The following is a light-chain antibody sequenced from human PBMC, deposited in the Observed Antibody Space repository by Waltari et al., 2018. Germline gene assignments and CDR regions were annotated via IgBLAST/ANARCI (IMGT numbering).Light chain of an antibody. CDR1: NITSKI. V-gene: IGLV3-21*02. CDR2: DDS. CDR3: QVWDSNSDHVV. J-gene: IGLJ2*01. Sequence: SYVLTQPPSVSVAPGQTARITCDGTNITSKIVLGFQQTPGQAPVLVVYDDSDRPSGVPGRFSGYNSGNTATLTISRVEVGDEADYHCQVWDSNSDHVVFGGGTRLTVL.